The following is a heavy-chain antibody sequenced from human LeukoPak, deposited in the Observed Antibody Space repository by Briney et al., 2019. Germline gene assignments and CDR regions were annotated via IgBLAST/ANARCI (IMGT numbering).Heavy chain of an antibody. V-gene: IGHV3-23*01. CDR3: ASARGSNYGSLGD. J-gene: IGHJ4*02. CDR2: ISTSGESA. D-gene: IGHD5-18*01. CDR1: GFTFSSYA. Sequence: GGSLRLSCPVSGFTFSSYAMSWVRQAPGRGLEWVSVISTSGESAYYADSVKGRFTISRDNSKNTLYLQMNSLRAEDTAVYYCASARGSNYGSLGDWGQGTLVTVSS.